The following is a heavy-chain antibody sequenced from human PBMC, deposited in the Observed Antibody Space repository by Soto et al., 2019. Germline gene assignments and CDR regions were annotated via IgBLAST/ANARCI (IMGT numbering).Heavy chain of an antibody. D-gene: IGHD6-19*01. Sequence: SETLSLTCCVSGGSISGSYWSWIRQSPGKGLEWLGYVYYTGSTNYSPSLRSRVSISVDTSKNEFSLRLSSVTAADTAVYFCARSVAVPGAHIDYWGQGTQVTVSS. CDR2: VYYTGST. V-gene: IGHV4-59*01. CDR1: GGSISGSY. CDR3: ARSVAVPGAHIDY. J-gene: IGHJ4*02.